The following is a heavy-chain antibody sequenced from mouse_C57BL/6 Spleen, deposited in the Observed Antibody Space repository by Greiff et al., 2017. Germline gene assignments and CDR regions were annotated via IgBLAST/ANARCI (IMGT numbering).Heavy chain of an antibody. J-gene: IGHJ4*01. CDR3: ARALFIEGAMDY. V-gene: IGHV3-6*01. CDR2: ISYDGSN. Sequence: ESGPGLVKPSQSLSLTCSVTGYSITSGYYWNWIRQFPGNKLEWMGYISYDGSNNYNPSLKNRISITRDTSKNQFFLKLNSVTTEDTATYYCARALFIEGAMDYWGQGTSVTVSS. D-gene: IGHD1-1*01. CDR1: GYSITSGYY.